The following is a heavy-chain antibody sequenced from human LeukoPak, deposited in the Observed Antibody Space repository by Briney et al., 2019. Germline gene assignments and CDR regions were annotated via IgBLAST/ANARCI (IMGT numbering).Heavy chain of an antibody. CDR1: GYTFTSYG. Sequence: GASVKVSCKASGYTFTSYGISWVRQAPGQGLEWMGWISAYNGNTNYAQKLQGRVTMTTDTSTSTAYMELRSLRSDDTAVYYCARDRSKVAARGLDFDPWGQGTLVTVSS. CDR2: ISAYNGNT. J-gene: IGHJ5*02. CDR3: ARDRSKVAARGLDFDP. V-gene: IGHV1-18*01. D-gene: IGHD6-6*01.